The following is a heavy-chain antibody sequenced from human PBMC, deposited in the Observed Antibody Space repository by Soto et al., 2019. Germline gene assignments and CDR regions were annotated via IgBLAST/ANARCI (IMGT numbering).Heavy chain of an antibody. CDR1: VFNFSKFA. Sequence: PVGSLRLSCASSVFNFSKFAMTCVRRSPGKGLEWLAAVSGDGKSTYYADSANGRFPISRDNSRNTVSLLLTSLRVDDTALYYCCTTTSFYFHNRALRISWGHGTIVKVSS. V-gene: IGHV3-23*01. D-gene: IGHD2-2*01. CDR2: VSGDGKST. J-gene: IGHJ3*01. CDR3: CTTTSFYFHNRALRIS.